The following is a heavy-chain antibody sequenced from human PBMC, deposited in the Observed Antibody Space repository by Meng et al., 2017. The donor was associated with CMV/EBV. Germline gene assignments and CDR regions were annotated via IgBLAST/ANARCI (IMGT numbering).Heavy chain of an antibody. V-gene: IGHV1-2*02. CDR1: GYRFSDHY. J-gene: IGHJ4*02. CDR3: VRDHNWGPDY. D-gene: IGHD1-1*01. Sequence: QVQLGQPGAEVKIPGASVKVSCQTSGYRFSDHYMHWVRQAPGQGLEWMGWIYPNSGGTHYAQKFQDRVTMTRDTSISTVYMELSRLTSDDTAVYYCVRDHNWGPDYWGQGTLVTVSS. CDR2: IYPNSGGT.